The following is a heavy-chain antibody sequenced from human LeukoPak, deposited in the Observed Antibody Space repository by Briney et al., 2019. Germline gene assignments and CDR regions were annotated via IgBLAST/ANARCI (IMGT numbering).Heavy chain of an antibody. CDR1: GFTFSSYE. CDR2: ISSSGSTI. J-gene: IGHJ4*02. V-gene: IGHV3-48*03. D-gene: IGHD3-10*01. Sequence: GGSLRLSCAASGFTFSSYEMNWVRQAPGKGLEWVSYISSSGSTIYYADSVKGRFTISRDNSKNTLYLQMNSLRVEDTAVYYCAREGVGSFDYWGQGTLVTVSS. CDR3: AREGVGSFDY.